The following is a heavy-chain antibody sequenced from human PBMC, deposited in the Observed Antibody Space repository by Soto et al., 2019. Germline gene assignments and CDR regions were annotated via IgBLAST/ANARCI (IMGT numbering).Heavy chain of an antibody. V-gene: IGHV5-51*01. Sequence: PGESLKISCKGSGCSFTNYWIGWVRQMPGKGLEWMGVIYPGDSDTRYSPSSQGQVTISADRSITTAYLQWSSLKASDTAMYYCARTYYYDTSGPNYFGMDVWGQGTTVTVSS. CDR2: IYPGDSDT. CDR1: GCSFTNYW. J-gene: IGHJ6*02. D-gene: IGHD3-22*01. CDR3: ARTYYYDTSGPNYFGMDV.